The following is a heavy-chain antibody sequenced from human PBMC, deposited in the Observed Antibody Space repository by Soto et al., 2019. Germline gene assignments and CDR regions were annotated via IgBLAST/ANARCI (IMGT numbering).Heavy chain of an antibody. CDR2: INAGNGNT. CDR1: GCTFTSYA. J-gene: IGHJ6*02. D-gene: IGHD2-21*01. V-gene: IGHV1-3*01. Sequence: QVQVVQSGAEVKKPGASVKVSCKASGCTFTSYAMHWVRQAPGQRLEWMVWINAGNGNTKHSQKFQGRVTITRDTSASTAYMELSSLRSEDTAVYYCARDLALDVWGQGTTVTVSS. CDR3: ARDLALDV.